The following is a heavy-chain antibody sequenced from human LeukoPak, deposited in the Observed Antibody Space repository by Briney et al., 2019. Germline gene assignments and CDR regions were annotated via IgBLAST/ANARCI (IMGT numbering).Heavy chain of an antibody. D-gene: IGHD4-17*01. CDR1: GGSISSSSYY. Sequence: PSETLSLTCTVSGGSISSSSYYWGWIRQPPGRGLEWIGSMYYSGSTYYNPSLKSRVTISVDTSKNQFSLKLSSVTAADTAVYYCAGLTTVVSWFDPWGQGTLVTVSS. V-gene: IGHV4-39*01. J-gene: IGHJ5*02. CDR2: MYYSGST. CDR3: AGLTTVVSWFDP.